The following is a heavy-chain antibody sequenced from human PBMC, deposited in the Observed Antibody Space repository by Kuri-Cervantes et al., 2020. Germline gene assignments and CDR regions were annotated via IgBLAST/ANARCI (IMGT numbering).Heavy chain of an antibody. J-gene: IGHJ6*02. CDR2: MNPNSGNT. CDR3: ARVTGYYDILTGRFYYYGMDV. V-gene: IGHV1-8*01. Sequence: ASVKVSCKASGYTFTSYDINWVRQATGQGLEWMGWMNPNSGNTGYAQKFQGRVTMTRNASISTAYMELRSLRSDDTAVYYCARVTGYYDILTGRFYYYGMDVWGQGTTVTVSS. D-gene: IGHD3-9*01. CDR1: GYTFTSYD.